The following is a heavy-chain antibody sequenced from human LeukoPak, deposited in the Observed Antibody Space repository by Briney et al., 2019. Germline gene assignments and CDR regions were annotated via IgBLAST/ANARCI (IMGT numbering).Heavy chain of an antibody. Sequence: SETLSLICAVSGGTISSYYWNWIRQPPGKGLEWIGYIHDSGSTKYNPSLKSRVAILVDTSKSLFSLKLSSVTAADTAVYYCARWYYSGWAFDYWGQGTLVTVSS. CDR1: GGTISSYY. CDR2: IHDSGST. D-gene: IGHD6-19*01. CDR3: ARWYYSGWAFDY. J-gene: IGHJ4*02. V-gene: IGHV4-59*08.